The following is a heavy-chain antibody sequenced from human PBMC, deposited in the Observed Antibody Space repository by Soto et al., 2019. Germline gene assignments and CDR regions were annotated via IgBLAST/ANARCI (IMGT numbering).Heavy chain of an antibody. D-gene: IGHD2-15*01. J-gene: IGHJ4*02. Sequence: QVQLQESGPGLVKPSGTLSLTCAVSDGFISSSNYWSWVRQPPGKGLEWIGQVSDTGGPSYNPSLRSRVTMSIDKSKNQFSLNLSAVTAADTAVYFCVRHGGRLFDYWGPGHLVTVSS. V-gene: IGHV4-4*02. CDR1: DGFISSSNY. CDR2: VSDTGGP. CDR3: VRHGGRLFDY.